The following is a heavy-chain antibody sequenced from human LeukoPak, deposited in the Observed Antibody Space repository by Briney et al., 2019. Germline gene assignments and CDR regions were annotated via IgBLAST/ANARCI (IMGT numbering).Heavy chain of an antibody. D-gene: IGHD2-15*01. CDR2: IYHSGST. Sequence: SETLSLTCTVSGGSISSSSYYWGWIRQPPGKGLEWIGSIYHSGSTYYNPSLKSRVTISVDTSKNQFSLKLSSVTAADTAVYYCARADKDIVVVVAATPGGYWGQGTLVTVSS. V-gene: IGHV4-39*07. CDR1: GGSISSSSYY. J-gene: IGHJ4*02. CDR3: ARADKDIVVVVAATPGGY.